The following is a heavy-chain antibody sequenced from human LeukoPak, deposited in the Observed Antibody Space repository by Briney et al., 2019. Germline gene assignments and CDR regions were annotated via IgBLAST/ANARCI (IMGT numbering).Heavy chain of an antibody. Sequence: SETLSLTCAVYGGSFSGYYWSWIRQPPGKGLEWIGEINHSGSTNYNPSLKSRVTISVDTSKNQFSLKLSSVTAADTAVYYCARARGAAAGIGVRSWFDPWGQGTLVTVSS. D-gene: IGHD6-13*01. CDR1: GGSFSGYY. CDR2: INHSGST. V-gene: IGHV4-34*01. CDR3: ARARGAAAGIGVRSWFDP. J-gene: IGHJ5*02.